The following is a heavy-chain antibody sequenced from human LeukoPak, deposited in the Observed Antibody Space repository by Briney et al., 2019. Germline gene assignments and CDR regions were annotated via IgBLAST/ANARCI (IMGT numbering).Heavy chain of an antibody. J-gene: IGHJ6*02. CDR2: ISWNSGSI. D-gene: IGHD2-15*01. V-gene: IGHV3-9*01. CDR3: AKDKGAVGAYGMDV. CDR1: GFTFDDYA. Sequence: GGSLRLSCAASGFTFDDYAMHWVRQAPGKGLEWVSGISWNSGSIGYADSVKGRFTISRDNAKNSLYLQMNSLRAEDTASYYCAKDKGAVGAYGMDVWGQGTTVTVSS.